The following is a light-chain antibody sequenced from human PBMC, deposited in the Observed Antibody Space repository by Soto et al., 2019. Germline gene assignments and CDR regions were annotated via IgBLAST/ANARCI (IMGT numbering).Light chain of an antibody. CDR1: SSNIGNNY. V-gene: IGLV1-51*01. J-gene: IGLJ2*01. Sequence: SVLTQPPSVSAAPGQKVTISCSGGSSNIGNNYVSWYQQLPGTAPKLLIYDNNKRPSGIPDRFYGYKSGTSATLGITGLQTGDEADYYCATWDGSLSSVVFGGGTKLTVL. CDR3: ATWDGSLSSVV. CDR2: DNN.